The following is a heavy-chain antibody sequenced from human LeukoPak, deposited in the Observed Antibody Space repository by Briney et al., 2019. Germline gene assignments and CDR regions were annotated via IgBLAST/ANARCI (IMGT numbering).Heavy chain of an antibody. J-gene: IGHJ3*02. CDR3: ARLSSFAFDI. D-gene: IGHD3-16*02. CDR2: ILHNGDST. CDR1: GFTCSTYV. Sequence: SGGSLRLSCAASGFTCSTYVMSWVRQAPGKGLEWLSLILHNGDSTYYADSVKGWFTISRDNSKNTLYLQMNSLRAEDTAVYYCARLSSFAFDIWGQGTMVTVSS. V-gene: IGHV3-23*01.